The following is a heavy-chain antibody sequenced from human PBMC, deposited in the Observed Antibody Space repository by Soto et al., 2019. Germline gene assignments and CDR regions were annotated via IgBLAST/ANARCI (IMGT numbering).Heavy chain of an antibody. CDR2: IYFTVTT. J-gene: IGHJ4*02. V-gene: IGHV4-38-2*01. CDR3: ARVPRIGMSGSPGDS. Sequence: SETLSLTCDVSGYAISSGFYWAWIRQPPGKRLEWVGNIYFTVTTSYNPSLKTRVTVSVDTSKNQFSLGLSSVTAADTAVFYCARVPRIGMSGSPGDSWGQGTQVTVSS. D-gene: IGHD3-10*01. CDR1: GYAISSGFY.